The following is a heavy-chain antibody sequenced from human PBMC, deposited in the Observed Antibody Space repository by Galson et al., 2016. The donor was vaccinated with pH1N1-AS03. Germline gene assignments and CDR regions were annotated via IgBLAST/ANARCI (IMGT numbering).Heavy chain of an antibody. D-gene: IGHD3-10*01. CDR1: GYNFTSHW. Sequence: QSGAEVKKPGESLRVSCKGSGYNFTSHWINWVRQMPGKGLEWMGRIDPSDSYTRYSPSFQGHVTISTDKSISTVYLQWSSLKASDTAMYYCARLRNYGSESNYFYGMDVWGQGTTVTVSS. CDR3: ARLRNYGSESNYFYGMDV. CDR2: IDPSDSYT. V-gene: IGHV5-10-1*01. J-gene: IGHJ6*02.